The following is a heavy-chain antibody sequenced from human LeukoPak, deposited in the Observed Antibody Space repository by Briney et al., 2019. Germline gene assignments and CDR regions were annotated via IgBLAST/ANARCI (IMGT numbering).Heavy chain of an antibody. CDR2: ISYDGSNQ. CDR1: GFTFSSYA. Sequence: GRSLRLSCAASGFTFSSYAMHWVRQAPGKGLEWVAVISYDGSNQYYADSVKGRFTISRDNSKITLYLQMNSLRDEDTAVYYCARDGLAGLQLGALDYWGQGTLVTVSS. CDR3: ARDGLAGLQLGALDY. D-gene: IGHD5-24*01. V-gene: IGHV3-30*04. J-gene: IGHJ4*02.